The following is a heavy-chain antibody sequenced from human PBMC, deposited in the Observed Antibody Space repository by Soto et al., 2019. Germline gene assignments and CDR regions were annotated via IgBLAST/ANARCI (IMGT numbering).Heavy chain of an antibody. CDR1: GGPLSSFY. V-gene: IGHV4-59*01. D-gene: IGHD2-21*02. J-gene: IGHJ3*02. CDR2: IYYTGST. CDR3: AVTRGGAHLHDI. Sequence: SETLSLTCNSSGGPLSSFYYSWIRQAPGKGLEWIGYIYYTGSTNYNPSLKSRVTMSVDTSKNQFSLKLTSVTAADTAVYFCAVTRGGAHLHDIWGQGTMVTVSS.